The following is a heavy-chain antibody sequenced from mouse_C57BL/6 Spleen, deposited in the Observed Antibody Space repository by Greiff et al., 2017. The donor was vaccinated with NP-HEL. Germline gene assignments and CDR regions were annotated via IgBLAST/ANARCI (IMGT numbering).Heavy chain of an antibody. CDR1: GYAFTNYL. V-gene: IGHV1-54*01. CDR3: ARRAYSYAMDY. D-gene: IGHD3-3*01. Sequence: VQLQQSGAELVRPGTSVKVSCKASGYAFTNYLIEWVKQRPGQGLEWIGVINPGSGGTNYNEKFKGKATLTADKSSSTAYIQLSSLTSEDSAVYFCARRAYSYAMDYWGQGTSVTVSS. CDR2: INPGSGGT. J-gene: IGHJ4*01.